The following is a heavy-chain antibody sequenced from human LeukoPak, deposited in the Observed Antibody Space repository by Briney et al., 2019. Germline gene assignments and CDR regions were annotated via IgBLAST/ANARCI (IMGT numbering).Heavy chain of an antibody. CDR1: GFTFSSYE. D-gene: IGHD3-10*01. V-gene: IGHV3-48*03. CDR3: ARKPFYGSGIGH. CDR2: ISDSGSPI. Sequence: PRGSLRLSCEASGFTFSSYEMNWVRQPPGKGLEWVSYISDSGSPIYYADSVKDRFTISRDNAKNSLYLQMNSLRAEDTAVYYCARKPFYGSGIGHWGQGTLVTVSS. J-gene: IGHJ4*02.